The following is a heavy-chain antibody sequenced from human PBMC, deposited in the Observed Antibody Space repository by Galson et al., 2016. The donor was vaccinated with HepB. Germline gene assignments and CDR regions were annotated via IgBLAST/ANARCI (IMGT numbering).Heavy chain of an antibody. Sequence: SVKVSCKASGGTFTSYAISWVRQAPGQGLEWVGGIIPIFGTTHYAKNFQGRVTITAAESTSTAYMELRSLRSEDTAVYYCARTDSSGYLVDYWGQGTLVTVSS. CDR1: GGTFTSYA. J-gene: IGHJ4*02. V-gene: IGHV1-69*13. D-gene: IGHD3-22*01. CDR2: IIPIFGTT. CDR3: ARTDSSGYLVDY.